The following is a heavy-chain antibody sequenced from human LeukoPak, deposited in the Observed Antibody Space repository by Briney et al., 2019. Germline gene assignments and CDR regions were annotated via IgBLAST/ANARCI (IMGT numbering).Heavy chain of an antibody. D-gene: IGHD5-18*01. V-gene: IGHV1-69*04. Sequence: GSSVKVSCKASGGTFSIEVFNWVRQAPGQGLEWMGRIIPILNNRDYAQKFQGRLTITADKSTSTAYMELSSLRSDDTAVYYCARDTPGTAVGGIDVWGQGTLVTVSS. J-gene: IGHJ3*01. CDR2: IIPILNNR. CDR1: GGTFSIEV. CDR3: ARDTPGTAVGGIDV.